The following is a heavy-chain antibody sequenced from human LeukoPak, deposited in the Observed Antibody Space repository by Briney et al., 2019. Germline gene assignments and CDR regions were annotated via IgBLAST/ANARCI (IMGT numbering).Heavy chain of an antibody. J-gene: IGHJ5*02. CDR1: GGSISSYY. CDR3: ARHGRGGGNSVLWFDP. Sequence: SETLSLTCTVSGGSISSYYWSWIRQPPGKGLEWIGYIYYSGSTNYNPSLKSRVTISVDTSKNQFSLKLSSVTAADTAVYYCARHGRGGGNSVLWFDPWGQGTLVTVSS. V-gene: IGHV4-59*08. D-gene: IGHD4-23*01. CDR2: IYYSGST.